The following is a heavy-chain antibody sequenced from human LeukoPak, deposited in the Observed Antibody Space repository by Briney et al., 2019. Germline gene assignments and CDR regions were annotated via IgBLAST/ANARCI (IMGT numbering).Heavy chain of an antibody. Sequence: VSLTRSCSASAFTFSCSAMHWVRQASGKGLEWVGRIRSKANSYATAYAASVKGRFTISRDDSKNTAYLQMDSLKTEDTAVYYCTSSPGDYYYYYMDVWGKGTTVTVSS. CDR2: IRSKANSYAT. J-gene: IGHJ6*03. D-gene: IGHD3-10*01. V-gene: IGHV3-73*01. CDR3: TSSPGDYYYYYMDV. CDR1: AFTFSCSA.